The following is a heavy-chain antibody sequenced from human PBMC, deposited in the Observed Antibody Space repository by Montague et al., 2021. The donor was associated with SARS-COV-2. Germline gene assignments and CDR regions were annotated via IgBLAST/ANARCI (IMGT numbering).Heavy chain of an antibody. D-gene: IGHD2-15*01. J-gene: IGHJ3*02. CDR3: ARDAGISGAFDI. CDR1: GGSISSGGYY. CDR2: IYYRGST. Sequence: TLSLTCTVSGGSISSGGYYWSWIRQPPGKGLEWIGYIYYRGSTYYNPSLKSRVTISVDTSKNRFSLKLSPVTAADTAVYYCARDAGISGAFDIWGQGTMVTVSS. V-gene: IGHV4-31*03.